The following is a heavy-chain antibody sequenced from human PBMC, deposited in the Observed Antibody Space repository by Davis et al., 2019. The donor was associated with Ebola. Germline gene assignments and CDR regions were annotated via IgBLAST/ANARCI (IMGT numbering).Heavy chain of an antibody. J-gene: IGHJ4*02. CDR2: NNPNDGGT. CDR3: ARDHGGGTRDNYFDY. V-gene: IGHV1-2*02. Sequence: ASVKVSCKASGYTFTGYYMHWLLPSPFPFRSLLSRNNPNDGGTSYAQKFQGRVTMTRDTSRSTADREGSRLRAGDTDRDYCARDHGGGTRDNYFDYWGQGALVTVSS. D-gene: IGHD3-16*01. CDR1: GYTFTGYY.